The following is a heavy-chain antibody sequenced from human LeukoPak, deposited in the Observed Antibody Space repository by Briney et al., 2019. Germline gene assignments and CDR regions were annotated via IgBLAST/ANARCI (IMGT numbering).Heavy chain of an antibody. J-gene: IGHJ4*02. CDR1: GYSISSGYY. V-gene: IGHV4-38-2*02. D-gene: IGHD3-22*01. CDR3: ASGGYYDSSGYIPDY. CDR2: IYSSGNT. Sequence: SETLSLTCTVSGYSISSGYYWGWIRQPPGKRLEWVGSIYSSGNTYYNPTLKSRVTISVDTSKNQFSLKLSSVTAADTAVYYCASGGYYDSSGYIPDYWGQGTLVTVSS.